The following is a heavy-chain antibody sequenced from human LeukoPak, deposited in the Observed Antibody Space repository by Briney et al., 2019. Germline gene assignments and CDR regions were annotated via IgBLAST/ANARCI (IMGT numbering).Heavy chain of an antibody. CDR1: GYTFTSYD. Sequence: GASVKVSCKAAGYTFTSYDINSVRQATGQGIGWMGGMNPNNGNTGYAQKFQGRVTMTRNTSISTAYMELSSLRSEDTAVYYCARGPPGWDCWGQGTLVTVSS. V-gene: IGHV1-8*01. CDR2: MNPNNGNT. CDR3: ARGPPGWDC. D-gene: IGHD1-26*01. J-gene: IGHJ4*02.